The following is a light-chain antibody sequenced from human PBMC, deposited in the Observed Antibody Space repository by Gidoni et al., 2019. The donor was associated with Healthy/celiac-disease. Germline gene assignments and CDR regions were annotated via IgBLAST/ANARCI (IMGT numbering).Light chain of an antibody. CDR1: QSISSY. CDR3: QQSYSTPLT. CDR2: AAS. V-gene: IGKV1-39*01. J-gene: IGKJ4*01. Sequence: DLKMTQSPSSLSASVGDSVTITCRASQSISSYLTWYQQKPGKAPKLLIYAASSLQSGVPSRFSGSGSGTDFTLTISSLQPEDSATYYCQQSYSTPLTFXGXTKVEIK.